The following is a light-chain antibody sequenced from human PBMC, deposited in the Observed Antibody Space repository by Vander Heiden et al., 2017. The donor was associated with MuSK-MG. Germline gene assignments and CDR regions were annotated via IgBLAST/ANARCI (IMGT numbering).Light chain of an antibody. J-gene: IGLJ2*01. CDR1: KLGDKY. V-gene: IGLV3-1*01. CDR2: QDS. CDR3: QAWDSSIV. Sequence: SYELTQPPSVSVSPGQTASITCSGDKLGDKYACWYQQKPGQSPVLVIYQDSKRPSGIPERFSGSNSGNTVTLTISGTQAMDESDYYCQAWDSSIVFGGGTNLTVL.